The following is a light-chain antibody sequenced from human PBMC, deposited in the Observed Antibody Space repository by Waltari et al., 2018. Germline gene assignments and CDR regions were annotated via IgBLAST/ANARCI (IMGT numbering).Light chain of an antibody. CDR1: SSNIGSNT. V-gene: IGLV1-44*01. CDR3: AAWDDSLNGVV. CDR2: TNN. Sequence: QSVLTQPPSTSWTPGQRVTISCSGRSSNIGSNTVNWYQQLPGTAPTLLIYTNNQRSSGVPDRFSGSRSGTSASRAISGLQSEDEAGYHCAAWDDSLNGVVFGGGTKVTVL. J-gene: IGLJ2*01.